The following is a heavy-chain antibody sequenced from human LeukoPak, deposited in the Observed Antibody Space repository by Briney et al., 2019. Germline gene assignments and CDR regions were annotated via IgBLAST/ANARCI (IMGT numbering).Heavy chain of an antibody. J-gene: IGHJ3*02. CDR2: IKQDGSEK. V-gene: IGHV3-7*01. D-gene: IGHD3-10*01. Sequence: PGGSLRLSCSASGFTFSSYWMSWVRQAPGKGLEWVANIKQDGSEKYYVDSVKGRFTISRDNAKNSLYLQMNSLRAEDTAVYYCARAPITMVRGVMRRGAFDIWGQGTMVTVSS. CDR3: ARAPITMVRGVMRRGAFDI. CDR1: GFTFSSYW.